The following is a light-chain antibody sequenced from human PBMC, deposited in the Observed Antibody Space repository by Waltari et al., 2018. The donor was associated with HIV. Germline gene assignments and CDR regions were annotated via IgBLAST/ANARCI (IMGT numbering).Light chain of an antibody. CDR3: ASWDDTLGHWI. CDR2: RND. CDR1: RYNIGNNF. V-gene: IGLV1-47*01. Sequence: QPKMTQAPSASKHPGQRITMSCSGGRYNIGNNFISWSQQFPGLAPRLVIYRNDQRPTGVPGRFSGSKSGTSAFLAITGLRLEDEATYICASWDDTLGHWIFGGGTKLTVL. J-gene: IGLJ3*02.